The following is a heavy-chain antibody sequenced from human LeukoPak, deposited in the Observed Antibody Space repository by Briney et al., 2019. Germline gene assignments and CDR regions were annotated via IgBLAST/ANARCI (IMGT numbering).Heavy chain of an antibody. V-gene: IGHV1-8*01. D-gene: IGHD3-22*01. CDR2: MNPNSGNT. CDR1: GYTFTSYD. CDR3: ARVYGLGKDSSGYYYFDY. Sequence: GASVKVSCKASGYTFTSYDINWVRQATGQGLEWMGWMNPNSGNTGYAQKFQGRVTMTRNTSISTAYMELSSLRSEDTAVYYCARVYGLGKDSSGYYYFDYWGQGTLVTVSS. J-gene: IGHJ4*02.